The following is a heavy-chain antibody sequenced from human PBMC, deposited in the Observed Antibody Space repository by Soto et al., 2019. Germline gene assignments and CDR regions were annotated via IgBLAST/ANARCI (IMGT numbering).Heavy chain of an antibody. V-gene: IGHV4-59*08. Sequence: SETLSLTCTVSGGSISSYYWSWIRQPPGKGLEWIGYIYYSGSTNYNPSLKSRVTISVDTSKNQFSLKLSSVTAADTAVYYCAIHHLGELYEPYNWFAPWAQGALVTVS. CDR2: IYYSGST. CDR1: GGSISSYY. CDR3: AIHHLGELYEPYNWFAP. J-gene: IGHJ5*02. D-gene: IGHD3-16*01.